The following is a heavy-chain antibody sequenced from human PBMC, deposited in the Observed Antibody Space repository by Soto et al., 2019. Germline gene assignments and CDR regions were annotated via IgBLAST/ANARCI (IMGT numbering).Heavy chain of an antibody. V-gene: IGHV1-18*01. CDR3: AKNGQPPYYYYGLDV. CDR1: GYTFTGYG. CDR2: ISGYNGDT. D-gene: IGHD2-8*01. J-gene: IGHJ6*02. Sequence: ASVKVSCKASGYTFTGYGISWLRQAPGQGLEWMGWISGYNGDTNYAQKFQGRVSMTIDTSTTTAYMELRSLTSDDTAVYYCAKNGQPPYYYYGLDVWGQGTKVTVSS.